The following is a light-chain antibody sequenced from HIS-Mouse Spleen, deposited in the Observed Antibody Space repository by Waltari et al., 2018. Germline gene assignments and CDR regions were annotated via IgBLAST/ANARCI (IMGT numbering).Light chain of an antibody. J-gene: IGLJ3*02. CDR1: SSNIGSNY. CDR2: RNK. Sequence: QSVLTQPPSASGTPGQRVTISCSGSSSNIGSNYVYWYQQLPGPAPKLRIYRNKQPPSGVPDRFSGSKSGTSASLAISGLRSEDEADYYCAAWDDSLSGPVFGGGTKLTVL. V-gene: IGLV1-47*01. CDR3: AAWDDSLSGPV.